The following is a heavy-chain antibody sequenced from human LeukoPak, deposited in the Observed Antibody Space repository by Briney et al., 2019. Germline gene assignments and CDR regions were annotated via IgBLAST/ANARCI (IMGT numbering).Heavy chain of an antibody. J-gene: IGHJ3*01. Sequence: HSGGSLRLSCVASGFDFSASSFNYIRQAPGKGLEWVSYIRASSSLISYADSVRGRFTISRDDAKKSVFLQMHSLRADDTAVYYCAREASLGWGQGAVVTVSS. V-gene: IGHV3-48*04. CDR2: IRASSSLI. CDR3: AREASLG. CDR1: GFDFSASS.